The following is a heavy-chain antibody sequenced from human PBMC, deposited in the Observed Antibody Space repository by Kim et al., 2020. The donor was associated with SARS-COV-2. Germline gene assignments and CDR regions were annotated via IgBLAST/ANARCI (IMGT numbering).Heavy chain of an antibody. J-gene: IGHJ3*01. D-gene: IGHD7-27*01. CDR2: IWSDGISK. Sequence: GGSLRLSCAASGYPFSTHALHWVRQAPDKGLEWVTVIWSDGISKYYADSVKGRFTISRDISKNTLYLQMNSLRAEDTAVYFCAREHWGAGKYAFDLWGQGTMVTVSS. CDR3: AREHWGAGKYAFDL. CDR1: GYPFSTHA. V-gene: IGHV3-33*01.